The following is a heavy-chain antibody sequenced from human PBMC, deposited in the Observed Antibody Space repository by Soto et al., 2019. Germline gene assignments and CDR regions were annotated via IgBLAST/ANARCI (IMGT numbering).Heavy chain of an antibody. CDR3: ARAGKEDIVVVVAAENWFGP. D-gene: IGHD2-15*01. V-gene: IGHV4-39*01. CDR2: IYYSGST. J-gene: IGHJ5*02. Sequence: QLQLQESGPGLVKPSETLSLTCTVSGGSISSSSYYWGWIRQPPGKGLEWIGSIYYSGSTYYNPSLKSRVTISVDTSKNQFSLKLSSVTAADTAVYYCARAGKEDIVVVVAAENWFGPWGQGTLVTVSS. CDR1: GGSISSSSYY.